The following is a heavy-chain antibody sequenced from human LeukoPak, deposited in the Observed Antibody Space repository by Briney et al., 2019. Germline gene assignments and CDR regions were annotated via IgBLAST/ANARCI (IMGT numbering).Heavy chain of an antibody. CDR2: ISSSSRYI. D-gene: IGHD6-13*01. V-gene: IGHV3-21*01. CDR1: GFTFSSYS. Sequence: GGSLRLSCAASGFTFSSYSMNWVRQAPGKGLEWVSSISSSSRYIYYADSVKGRFTISRGNAKNSLYLQMNSLRAEDTAVYYCARLPGIAAAYSNYWGQGTLVTVSS. J-gene: IGHJ4*02. CDR3: ARLPGIAAAYSNY.